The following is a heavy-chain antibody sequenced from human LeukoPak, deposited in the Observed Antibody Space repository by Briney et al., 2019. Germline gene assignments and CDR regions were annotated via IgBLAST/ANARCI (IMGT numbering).Heavy chain of an antibody. CDR2: IYYSGST. CDR3: ARGTWLGIDY. D-gene: IGHD6-19*01. Sequence: KPSETLSLTCTVSGGSISSSSYYWGWIRQPPGKGLEWIGSIYYSGSTYYNPSLKSRVTISVDTSKNQFSLKLSSVTAADTAVYYCARGTWLGIDYWGQGTLVTVSS. CDR1: GGSISSSSYY. J-gene: IGHJ4*02. V-gene: IGHV4-39*07.